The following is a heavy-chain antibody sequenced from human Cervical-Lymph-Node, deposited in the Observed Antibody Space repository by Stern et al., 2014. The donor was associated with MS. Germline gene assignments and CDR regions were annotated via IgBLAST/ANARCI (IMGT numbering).Heavy chain of an antibody. J-gene: IGHJ4*02. CDR1: GFIFSSYA. V-gene: IGHV3-30*04. CDR3: ARADGNPYNSGWYLDY. D-gene: IGHD6-19*01. CDR2: ISYDGSNK. Sequence: MQLVESGGGVVQPGRSLRLSCAASGFIFSSYAMHWVRQAPGKGLEWVSVISYDGSNKYYADSVKGRFTISRDNSKNTLYLQMNSLRAEDTAVYYCARADGNPYNSGWYLDYWGQGTLVTVSS.